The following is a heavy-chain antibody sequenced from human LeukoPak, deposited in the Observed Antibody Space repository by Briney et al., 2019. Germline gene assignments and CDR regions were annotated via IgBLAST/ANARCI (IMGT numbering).Heavy chain of an antibody. CDR2: ISSSSSTM. CDR3: ARDLCTNTICSFDY. V-gene: IGHV3-48*01. Sequence: GGSLRLSCAASGFTFSSYSMNWVRQAPGKGLEWVSYISSSSSTMYYADSVKGRFTVSRDNAKNSLYLQMNSLRAEDTAVYYCARDLCTNTICSFDYWGQGTLVNISS. D-gene: IGHD2-2*01. J-gene: IGHJ4*02. CDR1: GFTFSSYS.